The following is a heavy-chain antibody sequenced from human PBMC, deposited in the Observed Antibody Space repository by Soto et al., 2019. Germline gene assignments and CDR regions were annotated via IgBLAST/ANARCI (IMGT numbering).Heavy chain of an antibody. CDR2: INAGNGNT. CDR3: ARVLGYSSGWYDY. J-gene: IGHJ4*02. CDR1: GYTFTSYA. D-gene: IGHD6-19*01. V-gene: IGHV1-3*01. Sequence: QVQLVQSGAEVKKPGASVKVSCKASGYTFTSYAMHWVRQAPGQRLEWMGWINAGNGNTKYSQKFQGRVTITRDTSASTAYMELSSLRSEDTAVYYCARVLGYSSGWYDYWGQGTLVTVSS.